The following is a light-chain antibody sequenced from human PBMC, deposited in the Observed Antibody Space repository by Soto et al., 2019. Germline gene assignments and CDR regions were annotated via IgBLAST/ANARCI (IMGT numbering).Light chain of an antibody. CDR1: QSISNY. Sequence: DIQMTQSPSSLSASVGDRVTITCRASQSISNYLNWYQQKPGKAPKLLMFAASSLQSGVPSRFSGGGSGTYFTLTSSSLQPEDFATYYCQQSYSTPRTFGQGTKVEIK. CDR2: AAS. J-gene: IGKJ1*01. CDR3: QQSYSTPRT. V-gene: IGKV1-39*01.